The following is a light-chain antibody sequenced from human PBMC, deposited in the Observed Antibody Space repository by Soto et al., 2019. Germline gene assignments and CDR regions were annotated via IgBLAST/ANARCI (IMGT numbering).Light chain of an antibody. CDR1: SSDVGGYNY. CDR2: RVT. CDR3: CAYTTNITPVV. Sequence: QSVLTQPPSASGSPGQSVTISCTGTSSDVGGYNYVSWYQQHPGKAPKLLMFRVTERPSGVPDRFSGSKSGNTASLTVSGLQAEDEADYYCCAYTTNITPVVFGGGTKLTVL. V-gene: IGLV2-8*01. J-gene: IGLJ2*01.